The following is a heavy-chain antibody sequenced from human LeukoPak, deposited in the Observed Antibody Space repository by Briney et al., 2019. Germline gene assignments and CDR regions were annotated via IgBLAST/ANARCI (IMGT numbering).Heavy chain of an antibody. CDR2: IIPIFGTA. CDR3: ARDRGDIVVVPTHY. D-gene: IGHD2-2*01. Sequence: SVKVSCKASGGTFSSYAISWVRQAPGQGLEWMGGIIPIFGTANYTQKFQGRVTITADESTSTAYMELSSLRSEDTAVYYCARDRGDIVVVPTHYWGQGTLVTVSS. J-gene: IGHJ4*02. V-gene: IGHV1-69*01. CDR1: GGTFSSYA.